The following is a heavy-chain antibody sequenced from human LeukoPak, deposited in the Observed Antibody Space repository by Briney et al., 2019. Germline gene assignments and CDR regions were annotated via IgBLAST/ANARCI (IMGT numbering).Heavy chain of an antibody. J-gene: IGHJ4*02. CDR2: TYYSGST. V-gene: IGHV4-59*01. CDR1: GGSISSYY. D-gene: IGHD3-10*01. CDR3: ARTLWFGETGEYFDY. Sequence: SETLSLTCTVSGGSISSYYWSWIRQPPGKGLEWIGYTYYSGSTNYNPSLKSRVTISVDTSKNQFSLKLSSVTAADTAVYYCARTLWFGETGEYFDYWGQGTLVTVSS.